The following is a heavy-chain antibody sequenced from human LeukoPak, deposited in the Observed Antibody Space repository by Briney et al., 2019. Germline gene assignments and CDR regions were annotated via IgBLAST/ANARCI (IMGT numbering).Heavy chain of an antibody. D-gene: IGHD6-13*01. J-gene: IGHJ4*02. CDR2: ISGSGGST. Sequence: GGSLRLSCAASGFTFSSYAMHWVRQAPGKGLEWVSAISGSGGSTYYADSVKGRFTISRDNSKNTLYLQMNSLRAEDTAVYYCAKGGYSSSWSLFDYWGQGTLVTVSS. CDR1: GFTFSSYA. V-gene: IGHV3-23*01. CDR3: AKGGYSSSWSLFDY.